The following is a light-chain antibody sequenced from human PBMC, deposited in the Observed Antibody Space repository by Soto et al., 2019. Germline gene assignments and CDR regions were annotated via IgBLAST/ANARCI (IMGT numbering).Light chain of an antibody. J-gene: IGKJ1*01. CDR3: QQDYNDSWT. V-gene: IGKV1-5*03. CDR2: KAS. Sequence: DIQMTQSPSTLSASVGDRVIITCRASQSISSWLAWYQQKPGKAPNLLIYKASTLKSGIPSRFSGSGSGTEFTLTISSLQPDDLATYYCQQDYNDSWTFGQGTKVEIK. CDR1: QSISSW.